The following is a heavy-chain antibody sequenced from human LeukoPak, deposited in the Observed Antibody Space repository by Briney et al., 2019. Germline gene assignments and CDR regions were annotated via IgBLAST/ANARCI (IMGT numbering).Heavy chain of an antibody. CDR2: ISWNSGSI. CDR1: GFTFDDYA. V-gene: IGHV3-9*01. J-gene: IGHJ6*04. D-gene: IGHD3-16*01. CDR3: EKGAGDYVFKYYSGRDV. Sequence: GGSLRLSCAASGFTFDDYAMHWVRQAPGKGLEWVSGISWNSGSIGYADSVKGRFTISRDNAKNSLYLQMNSLRAEDTALYYCEKGAGDYVFKYYSGRDVGAKGPPVPVS.